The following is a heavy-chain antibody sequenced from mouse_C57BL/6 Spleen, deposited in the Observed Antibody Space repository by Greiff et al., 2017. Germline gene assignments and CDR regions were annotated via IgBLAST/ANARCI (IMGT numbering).Heavy chain of an antibody. V-gene: IGHV7-3*01. D-gene: IGHD2-12*01. CDR3: ARYKDYMGAMDY. CDR1: GFTFTDYY. Sequence: EVQLQQSGGGLVQPGGSLSLSCAASGFTFTDYYMSWVRQPPGKALEWLGFIRNKANGYTTESSASVQGRFTISRDNSQSILYLQRNALRAEDSATYYCARYKDYMGAMDYWGQGTSVTVSS. J-gene: IGHJ4*01. CDR2: IRNKANGYTT.